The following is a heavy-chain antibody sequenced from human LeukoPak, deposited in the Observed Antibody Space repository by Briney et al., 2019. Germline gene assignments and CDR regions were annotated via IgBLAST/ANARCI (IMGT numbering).Heavy chain of an antibody. Sequence: GGSLRLSCVVSGFTFSSSWMTWVRQAPGKGLEWVAHIKEDGTEQYYVDSLKGRFTISRDNAKNSVYLQMNSLKTEDTAVYYCTRVPRGGTYFDYWGQGTLVTVSS. D-gene: IGHD1-26*01. CDR2: IKEDGTEQ. J-gene: IGHJ4*02. CDR3: TRVPRGGTYFDY. CDR1: GFTFSSSW. V-gene: IGHV3-7*05.